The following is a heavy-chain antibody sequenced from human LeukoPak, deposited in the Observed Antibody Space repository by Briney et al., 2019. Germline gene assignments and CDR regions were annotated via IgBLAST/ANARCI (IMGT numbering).Heavy chain of an antibody. V-gene: IGHV3-11*04. D-gene: IGHD2-2*01. CDR2: ISNSGSTI. CDR1: GLTFSDYY. J-gene: IGHJ5*02. CDR3: AAYCSSTSCPNWFDP. Sequence: GGSLRLSCAASGLTFSDYYMSWIRQAPGKGLEWISYISNSGSTIYYADSVKGRFTISRDNAKNSLYLQMNSLRAEDTALYYCAAYCSSTSCPNWFDPWGQGTLVIVSS.